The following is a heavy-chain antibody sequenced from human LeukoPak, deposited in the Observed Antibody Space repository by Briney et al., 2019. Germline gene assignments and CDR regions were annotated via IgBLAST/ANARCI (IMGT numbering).Heavy chain of an antibody. CDR3: ARGSAVLRFLEWFYYYGMDV. J-gene: IGHJ6*02. CDR1: GFTFSGYW. V-gene: IGHV3-74*01. CDR2: INNDGSST. D-gene: IGHD3-3*01. Sequence: GGSLRLSCAASGFTFSGYWMHWVRQAPGKGLVWVSRINNDGSSTRYADSVKGRFTISRDNAKNTLYLQMNSLRAEDTAVYYCARGSAVLRFLEWFYYYGMDVWGQGTTVTVSS.